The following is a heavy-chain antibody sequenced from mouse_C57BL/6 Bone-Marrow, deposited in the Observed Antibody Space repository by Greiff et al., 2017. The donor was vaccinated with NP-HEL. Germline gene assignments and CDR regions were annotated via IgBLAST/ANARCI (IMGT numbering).Heavy chain of an antibody. CDR3: ARRYGSSYDAMDY. D-gene: IGHD1-1*01. J-gene: IGHJ4*01. CDR1: GFTFSSYG. Sequence: EVQLQESGGDLVKPGGSLKLSCAASGFTFSSYGMSWVRQTPDQRLEWVAYISSGGSYTYYPDSVKGRFTISRDNAKNTLYLQMSSLKSEDTAMYYCARRYGSSYDAMDYWGQGTSVTVSS. V-gene: IGHV5-6*01. CDR2: ISSGGSYT.